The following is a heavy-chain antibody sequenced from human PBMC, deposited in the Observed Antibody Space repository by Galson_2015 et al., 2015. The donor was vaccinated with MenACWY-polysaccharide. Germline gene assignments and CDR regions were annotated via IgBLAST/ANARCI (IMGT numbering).Heavy chain of an antibody. CDR1: GFSLGAWY. CDR2: ISKSGDSI. Sequence: SLRLSCAASGFSLGAWYMSWIRQAPGKGLEWLSYISKSGDSIYYGDSVKGRFAISRDNAKNSLYLQLNSLEVEDTAIYYCARGHYGLDVWGQGPPVTVSS. J-gene: IGHJ6*02. V-gene: IGHV3-11*01. CDR3: ARGHYGLDV.